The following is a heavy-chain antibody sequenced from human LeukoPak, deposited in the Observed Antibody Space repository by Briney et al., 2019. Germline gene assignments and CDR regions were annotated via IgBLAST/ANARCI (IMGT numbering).Heavy chain of an antibody. V-gene: IGHV1-69*13. CDR3: ARAIQDYYGDYYYYGMDV. D-gene: IGHD3-10*01. Sequence: SVKVSCKASGGTFSKYTISWVRQRPGQGLEWMGGITPLFGTANYAQKFQGRVTITADESASTAYMELSSLRSEDTAVYYCARAIQDYYGDYYYYGMDVWGQGTTVTVSS. J-gene: IGHJ6*02. CDR2: ITPLFGTA. CDR1: GGTFSKYT.